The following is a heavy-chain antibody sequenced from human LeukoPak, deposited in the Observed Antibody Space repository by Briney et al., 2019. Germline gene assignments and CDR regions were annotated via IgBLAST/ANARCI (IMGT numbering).Heavy chain of an antibody. CDR3: ARDRDYAFDY. Sequence: GGSLRLSCAASGFTFSSYSMNWVRQAPGKGLEWISHIRSATNTIDYADSVKGRFSISGDDAKNSLYLQMNSLRAEDTAVYYCARDRDYAFDYRGPGTLVTVSS. D-gene: IGHD3-16*01. V-gene: IGHV3-48*01. J-gene: IGHJ4*02. CDR1: GFTFSSYS. CDR2: IRSATNTI.